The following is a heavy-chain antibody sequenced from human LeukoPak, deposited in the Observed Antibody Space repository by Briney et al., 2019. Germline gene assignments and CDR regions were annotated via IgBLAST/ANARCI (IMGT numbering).Heavy chain of an antibody. V-gene: IGHV3-23*01. Sequence: GGSLRLSCAASGFTFSSYAMSWVRQAPGKGLEWVSAISGSGGSTYYADSVKGRFTISRDNSKNTLYLQMNSLRAEDTAVYYCAKDLLSYYDFWSGYYTGDQAVGFDYWGQGTLVTVSS. CDR3: AKDLLSYYDFWSGYYTGDQAVGFDY. J-gene: IGHJ4*02. CDR1: GFTFSSYA. D-gene: IGHD3-3*01. CDR2: ISGSGGST.